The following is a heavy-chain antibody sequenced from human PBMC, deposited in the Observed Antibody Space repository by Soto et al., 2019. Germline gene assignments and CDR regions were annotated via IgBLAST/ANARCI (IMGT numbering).Heavy chain of an antibody. CDR1: GYTFTSYY. CDR2: INPSGGST. J-gene: IGHJ6*02. D-gene: IGHD3-9*01. Sequence: ASVKVSCKASGYTFTSYYMHWVRQAPGQGLEWMGIINPSGGSTSYAQKFQGRVTMTRDTSTSTVYMELSSLRSEDTAVYYCARDLKYYDILTGPNYGMDVWGQGTTVTV. V-gene: IGHV1-46*01. CDR3: ARDLKYYDILTGPNYGMDV.